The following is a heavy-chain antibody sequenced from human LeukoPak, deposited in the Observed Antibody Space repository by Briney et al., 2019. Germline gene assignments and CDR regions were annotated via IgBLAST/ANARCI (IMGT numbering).Heavy chain of an antibody. D-gene: IGHD4-17*01. V-gene: IGHV3-48*03. CDR1: GFTFSSYE. CDR3: ARIMITVTTSDY. J-gene: IGHJ4*02. Sequence: GGSLRLSCAASGFTFSSYEMNWVRQAPGKGLEWLSYISSSGTTIKYADSVKGRFTISRDNAKNSLYLQANSLRAEDTAVYYCARIMITVTTSDYWGQGTLVTVSS. CDR2: ISSSGTTI.